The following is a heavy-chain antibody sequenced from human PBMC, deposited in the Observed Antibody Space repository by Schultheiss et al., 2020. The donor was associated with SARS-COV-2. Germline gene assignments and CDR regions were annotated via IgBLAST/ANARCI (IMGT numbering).Heavy chain of an antibody. D-gene: IGHD3-22*01. Sequence: SETLSLTCTVSGGSISSYYWSWIRQPPGKGLEWIGYIYYSGSTNYNPSLKSRVTISVDTSKNQFSLKLSSVTAADTAVYYCARTTYYYDSSGYYFDYWGQGTLVTVSS. CDR2: IYYSGST. CDR3: ARTTYYYDSSGYYFDY. V-gene: IGHV4-59*01. J-gene: IGHJ4*02. CDR1: GGSISSYY.